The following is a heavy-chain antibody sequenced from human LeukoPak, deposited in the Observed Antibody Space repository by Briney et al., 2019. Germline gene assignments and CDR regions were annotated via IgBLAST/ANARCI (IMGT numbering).Heavy chain of an antibody. J-gene: IGHJ4*02. CDR3: ARVRVGAYDFEY. CDR1: GFTLSSYW. Sequence: GSLRLPCSTSGFTLSSYWMHWVRQVPGKGLVWVSRINPDGSTTTYADSVKGRFTISRDNAKNTLYLQMNSLRAEDTAVYYCARVRVGAYDFEYWGQGTLVTVSS. V-gene: IGHV3-74*01. CDR2: INPDGSTT. D-gene: IGHD3-10*01.